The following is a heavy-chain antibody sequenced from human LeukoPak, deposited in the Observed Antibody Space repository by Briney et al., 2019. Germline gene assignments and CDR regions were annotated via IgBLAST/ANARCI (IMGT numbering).Heavy chain of an antibody. Sequence: SETLSLTCTVSGGSISSYYWSWIRRPAGKGLEWIGRIYTSGSTNYNPSLKSRVTMSVDTSKNQFSLKLSSVTAADTAVYYCARDEADYGSGRLGYYYYGMDVWGQGTTVTVSS. CDR1: GGSISSYY. V-gene: IGHV4-4*07. CDR3: ARDEADYGSGRLGYYYYGMDV. D-gene: IGHD3-10*01. CDR2: IYTSGST. J-gene: IGHJ6*02.